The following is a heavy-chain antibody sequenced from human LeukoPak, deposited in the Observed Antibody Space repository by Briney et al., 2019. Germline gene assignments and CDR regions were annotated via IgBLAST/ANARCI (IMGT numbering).Heavy chain of an antibody. CDR2: ISSSSSTI. CDR3: ARDGDELRFLEWFIPHAFHS. D-gene: IGHD3-3*01. CDR1: GFTFSSYS. J-gene: IGHJ3*02. Sequence: GGSLRLSCAASGFTFSSYSMNWVRQAPGKGLEWVSYISSSSSTIYYADSVKGRFTISRDNAKNSLYLQMNSLRAEDTAVYYGARDGDELRFLEWFIPHAFHSWGQETMDTDCS. V-gene: IGHV3-48*01.